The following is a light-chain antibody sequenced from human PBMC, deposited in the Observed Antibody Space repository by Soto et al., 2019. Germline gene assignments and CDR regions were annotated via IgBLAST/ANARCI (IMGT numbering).Light chain of an antibody. V-gene: IGKV3-20*01. J-gene: IGKJ1*01. CDR3: QEYGTSRT. Sequence: EIVLTQSPGTLSLSPGERATLSCRASQSVSGTYLAWYQQKPGQAPRLLIYGASSRATDIPDRFSGSGSGTDFTLTISRLETEDFAVYYCQEYGTSRTFGQGTKVEIK. CDR1: QSVSGTY. CDR2: GAS.